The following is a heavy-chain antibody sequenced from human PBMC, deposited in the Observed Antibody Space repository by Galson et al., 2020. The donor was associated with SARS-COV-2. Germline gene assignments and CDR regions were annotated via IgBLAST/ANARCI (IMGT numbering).Heavy chain of an antibody. J-gene: IGHJ5*02. Sequence: ETSETLSLTCTVSGGSISSRDYYWSCIRQPPGKGPEWIGYNHHSGSTIYTPSLKSRIIISLDTTKNQFSRQLSSVTAADTAVYYCARASGIAGQPWGQGTLVTVSS. CDR1: GGSISSRDYY. CDR2: NHHSGST. D-gene: IGHD6-13*01. CDR3: ARASGIAGQP. V-gene: IGHV4-30-4*01.